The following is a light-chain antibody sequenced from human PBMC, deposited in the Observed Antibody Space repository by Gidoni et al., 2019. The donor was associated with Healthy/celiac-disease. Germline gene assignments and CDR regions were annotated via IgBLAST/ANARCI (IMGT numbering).Light chain of an antibody. V-gene: IGKV4-1*01. CDR1: QSVLYSSNNKNY. CDR3: QQYYSTPYT. Sequence: DIVMTQSPDSLAVSLGERATINCKSSQSVLYSSNNKNYLAWYQQKPGQPPKLLIYWASTRESGVPDRFSGSGSGTDFTRTISSLQAEDVAVYYCQQYYSTPYTFGQXTKLEIK. CDR2: WAS. J-gene: IGKJ2*01.